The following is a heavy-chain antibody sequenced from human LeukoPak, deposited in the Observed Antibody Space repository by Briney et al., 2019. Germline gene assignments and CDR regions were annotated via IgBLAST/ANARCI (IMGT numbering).Heavy chain of an antibody. D-gene: IGHD2-15*01. CDR3: AREGTIVVGDAFDL. Sequence: GGSLRLSCAASGFTFSSYSMSWVRQAPGKGLEWVSSISSSSSYIYYADSVKGRFTISRDSAKNSLNLQMDSLRAEDTALYYCAREGTIVVGDAFDLWGQGTMVTVSS. CDR2: ISSSSSYI. V-gene: IGHV3-21*01. CDR1: GFTFSSYS. J-gene: IGHJ3*01.